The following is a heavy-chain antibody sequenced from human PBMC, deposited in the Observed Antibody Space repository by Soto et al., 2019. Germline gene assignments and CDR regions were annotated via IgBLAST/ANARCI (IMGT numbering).Heavy chain of an antibody. CDR3: AKESYNRRTDFDY. CDR1: GFTFGASA. D-gene: IGHD3-10*01. V-gene: IGHV3-73*01. Sequence: GGSLRLSCAASGFTFGASALQWVRQASGKGLEWLGRIGSKGETYATAYAASVKGRFTISRDDSKNTAYLQMNSLESEDTAVYYCAKESYNRRTDFDYWGQGTLVTVS. J-gene: IGHJ4*02. CDR2: IGSKGETYAT.